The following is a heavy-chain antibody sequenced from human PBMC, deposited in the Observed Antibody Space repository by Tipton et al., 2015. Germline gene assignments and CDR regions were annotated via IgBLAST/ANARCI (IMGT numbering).Heavy chain of an antibody. Sequence: VQLVQSGGEVKKPGESLKISYKVSGYTFSNHWIGWVRQMPGKGLEWVGIIHPSDSETKYSPSFEGLVTISADKSTSTAYLQWSSLKASDTAMYYCARAGLDSSSSSDYWGQGTLVTVSS. V-gene: IGHV5-51*01. CDR2: IHPSDSET. CDR3: ARAGLDSSSSSDY. D-gene: IGHD6-6*01. J-gene: IGHJ4*02. CDR1: GYTFSNHW.